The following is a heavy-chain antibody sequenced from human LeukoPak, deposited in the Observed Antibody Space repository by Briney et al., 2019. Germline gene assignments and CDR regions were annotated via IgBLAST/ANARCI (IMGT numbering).Heavy chain of an antibody. CDR3: ARIDY. CDR2: IYHSGST. V-gene: IGHV4-38-2*02. CDR1: GYSISSGYS. Sequence: SETLSPTCTVSGYSISSGYSWGWIGQPPGKGLEWIGSIYHSGSTYYNPSLKSRVTISVDTSKNQFSLKLSSVTAADTAVYYCARIDYWGQGTLVTVSS. J-gene: IGHJ4*02.